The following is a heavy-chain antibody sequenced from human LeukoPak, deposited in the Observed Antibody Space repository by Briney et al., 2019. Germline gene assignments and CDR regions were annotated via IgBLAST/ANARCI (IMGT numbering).Heavy chain of an antibody. CDR1: GFTFNGFW. V-gene: IGHV3-7*01. Sequence: GGSLRLSCAASGFTFNGFWMSWVRQAPGKGLEWVANIKQDGSDISYLGSVRGRFTISRDNAMNSLYLQMNSLRAEDTAVYYCTRDALYGDPSYYYMDVWGKGTTVAVYS. D-gene: IGHD4-17*01. CDR2: IKQDGSDI. J-gene: IGHJ6*03. CDR3: TRDALYGDPSYYYMDV.